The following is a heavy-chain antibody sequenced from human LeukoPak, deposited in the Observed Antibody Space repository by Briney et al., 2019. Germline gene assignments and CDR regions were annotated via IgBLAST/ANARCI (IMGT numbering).Heavy chain of an antibody. V-gene: IGHV3-7*01. CDR1: GFTFGSYG. CDR2: IKRDGSEK. CDR3: ARPPNIAAAGQD. Sequence: GGSLRLSCAASGFTFGSYGMHWVRQAPGKGLEWVANIKRDGSEKYYMDSVKGRFTISRDNAKNSLYLQMNSLRVEDTAVYYCARPPNIAAAGQDWGQGTLVTVSS. J-gene: IGHJ4*02. D-gene: IGHD6-13*01.